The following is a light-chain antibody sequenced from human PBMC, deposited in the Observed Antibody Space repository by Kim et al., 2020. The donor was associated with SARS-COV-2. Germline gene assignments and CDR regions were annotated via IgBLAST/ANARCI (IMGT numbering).Light chain of an antibody. CDR2: DAS. Sequence: VSPGERATRSGRASQKINSGLAWYQRTPGQAPRVLSYDASTRATGIPARFSGSGSGTEFTLTISSLQSEDFAVYYCQQYNNWPLTFGQGTRLEIK. V-gene: IGKV3-15*01. J-gene: IGKJ5*01. CDR1: QKINSG. CDR3: QQYNNWPLT.